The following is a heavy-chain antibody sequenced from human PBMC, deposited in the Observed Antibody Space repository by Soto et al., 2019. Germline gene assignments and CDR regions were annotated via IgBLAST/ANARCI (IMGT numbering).Heavy chain of an antibody. Sequence: QVQLVQSGGEMKKPGSSVKVSCQSSGGTFNTYAMNWVRQAPGQGPEWMGDISPMFGAANYAPKFQGRVTITADESTGTSYMQLSSLTSEDTAIYFCAREVQVRTPAFVYWGQGTLVTVSS. CDR2: ISPMFGAA. J-gene: IGHJ4*02. CDR3: AREVQVRTPAFVY. CDR1: GGTFNTYA. V-gene: IGHV1-69*19. D-gene: IGHD3-10*01.